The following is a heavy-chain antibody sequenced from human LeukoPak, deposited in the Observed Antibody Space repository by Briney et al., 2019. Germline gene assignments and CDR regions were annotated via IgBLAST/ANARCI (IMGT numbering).Heavy chain of an antibody. V-gene: IGHV3-30*02. CDR3: AKESQLSYRGTFYIDY. Sequence: GGSLRLSCAASGFTFSDYYINWIRQAPGKGLEWVAFIRYDGSDKYYADSVKGRFTISRDSSISTLYLQMSSLRAEDTAVYYCAKESQLSYRGTFYIDYWGQGALVTVSS. D-gene: IGHD1-26*01. J-gene: IGHJ4*02. CDR1: GFTFSDYY. CDR2: IRYDGSDK.